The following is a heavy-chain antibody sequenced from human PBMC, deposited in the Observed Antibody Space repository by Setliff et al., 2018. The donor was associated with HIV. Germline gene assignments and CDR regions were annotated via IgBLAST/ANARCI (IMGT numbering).Heavy chain of an antibody. CDR2: ISHTGST. CDR1: GGSFSAYY. Sequence: SETLSLTCAVYGGSFSAYYWSWIRQSPEMGLEWIAEISHTGSTKYNPSLVSRVTISLATSKNQFSLSLRSLSAADTAVYYCARDKRYRFPFDSWGQGTLVTVSS. D-gene: IGHD2-2*02. J-gene: IGHJ4*02. CDR3: ARDKRYRFPFDS. V-gene: IGHV4-34*01.